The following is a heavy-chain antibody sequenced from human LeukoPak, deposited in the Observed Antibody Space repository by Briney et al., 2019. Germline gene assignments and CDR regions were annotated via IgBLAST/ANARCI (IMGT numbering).Heavy chain of an antibody. D-gene: IGHD3-22*01. CDR2: IRYDGSNK. Sequence: PGGSLRLSCAASGFTFSSYGMHWVRQAPGKGLEWVVFIRYDGSNKYYADSVKGRFTISRDNSKNTLYLQMNSLRAEDTAVYYCAKAYYYDSSGYYDAFDIWGQGTMVIVSS. V-gene: IGHV3-30*02. J-gene: IGHJ3*02. CDR3: AKAYYYDSSGYYDAFDI. CDR1: GFTFSSYG.